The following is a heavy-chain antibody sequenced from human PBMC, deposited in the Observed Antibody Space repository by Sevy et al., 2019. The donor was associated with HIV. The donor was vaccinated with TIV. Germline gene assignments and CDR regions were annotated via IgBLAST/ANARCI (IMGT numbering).Heavy chain of an antibody. V-gene: IGHV3-23*01. CDR1: EFTSRAFA. CDR2: ISGSGGLT. Sequence: GGSLRLSCTVTEFTSRAFAMSWVRQTPEKGLEWVSSISGSGGLTHYAASVKGRFTISRDKSQGTVYLQMNSLVVDDTAVYYCAKPNWNCRGDWFDTWGQGTLVTVSS. D-gene: IGHD1-7*01. CDR3: AKPNWNCRGDWFDT. J-gene: IGHJ5*02.